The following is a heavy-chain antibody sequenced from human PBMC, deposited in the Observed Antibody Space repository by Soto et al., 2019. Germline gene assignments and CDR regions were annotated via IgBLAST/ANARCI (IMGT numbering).Heavy chain of an antibody. CDR2: ISGSGDGT. CDR1: GFRFSSYA. V-gene: IGHV3-23*01. D-gene: IGHD2-2*01. CDR3: ASATYHYYYYGMDV. J-gene: IGHJ6*02. Sequence: PGGSLRLSCAASGFRFSSYAMSWVRQAPGKGLEWVSAISGSGDGTYYADSVKGRFTISRDNSKNTLYLQMNSLRAEDTAVYYCASATYHYYYYGMDVWGQGTTVTVSS.